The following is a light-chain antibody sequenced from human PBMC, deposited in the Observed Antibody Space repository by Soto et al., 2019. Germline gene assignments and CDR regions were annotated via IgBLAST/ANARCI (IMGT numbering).Light chain of an antibody. CDR1: SSNIGSNT. V-gene: IGLV1-44*01. J-gene: IGLJ2*01. Sequence: QSVLTQPPSASGTPGQRVTISCSGSSSNIGSNTVNWYQQLPGTAPKLLIYSNNQRPSGVPDRFSGSKSGTSASLANSGLQSEDEDDYYCAAWDDSLNVVVFGGGTKLTVL. CDR3: AAWDDSLNVVV. CDR2: SNN.